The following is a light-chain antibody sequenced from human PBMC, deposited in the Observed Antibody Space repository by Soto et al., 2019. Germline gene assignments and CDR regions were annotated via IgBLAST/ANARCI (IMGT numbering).Light chain of an antibody. CDR3: SSYAGSNNLVV. CDR1: SSDVGDYNY. J-gene: IGLJ2*01. Sequence: QSALTQPPSASGSPGQSVTISCTGTSSDVGDYNYVSWYQQHPGEAPKLMIYEVSKRPSGVPDRFSGSKSGNTASLTVSGLQAEDEADYYCSSYAGSNNLVVFGGGTKLTVL. CDR2: EVS. V-gene: IGLV2-8*01.